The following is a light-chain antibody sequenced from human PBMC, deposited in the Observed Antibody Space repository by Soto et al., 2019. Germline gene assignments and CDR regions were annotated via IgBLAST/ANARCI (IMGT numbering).Light chain of an antibody. V-gene: IGKV3-11*01. Sequence: EIVLTQSPATLSLSPGERATLSCRASQSVSSYLAWYQQKPGQAPRLLIYDASNRATGIPARFSGSGSGTDFTLTISSLAPEDFAVYYCQQRSIFGGGTKVEIK. CDR2: DAS. CDR3: QQRSI. J-gene: IGKJ4*01. CDR1: QSVSSY.